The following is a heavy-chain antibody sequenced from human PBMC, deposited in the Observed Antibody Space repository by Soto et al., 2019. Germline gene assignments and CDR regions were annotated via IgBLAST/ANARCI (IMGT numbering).Heavy chain of an antibody. CDR3: AKGGNYYYYYGMDV. D-gene: IGHD4-4*01. J-gene: IGHJ6*02. Sequence: GGSLRLSCAASGFTFSSYAMSWVRQAPGKGLEWVSAISGSGGSTYYADTVKGRFTISRDNSKNTLYLQMNSLRVEDTAVYYCAKGGNYYYYYGMDVWGQGTTVTVSS. CDR1: GFTFSSYA. V-gene: IGHV3-23*01. CDR2: ISGSGGST.